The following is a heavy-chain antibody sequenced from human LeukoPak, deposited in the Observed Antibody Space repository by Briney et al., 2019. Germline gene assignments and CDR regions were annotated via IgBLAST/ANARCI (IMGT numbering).Heavy chain of an antibody. J-gene: IGHJ1*01. D-gene: IGHD2-21*01. CDR2: LSGSGGGT. Sequence: GGSLRLSCAASGFTFSSYAMSWVRPAPGKGLEWVSTLSGSGGGTYYADSVKGRFTISRDNSKNTLYLQMNSLRADDTAVYYCAKGCGGDCYSGYFQHWGQGTLVTVSS. CDR3: AKGCGGDCYSGYFQH. CDR1: GFTFSSYA. V-gene: IGHV3-23*01.